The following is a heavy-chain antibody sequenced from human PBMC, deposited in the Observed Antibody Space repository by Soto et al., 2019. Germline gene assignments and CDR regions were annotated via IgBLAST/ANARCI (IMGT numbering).Heavy chain of an antibody. CDR3: ARLYGGRGELQFYFVY. J-gene: IGHJ4*01. V-gene: IGHV4-39*01. Sequence: QLQLQESGPGLVKPSETLSLTCTVSGGSISSSSYYWGWIRQPPGKGREWIGIIYYSGSTYYNPSLKSRVTISVDTSKNQFSLQLSSVTSAVTAVYYCARLYGGRGELQFYFVYLGHGTLVPVSS. D-gene: IGHD1-26*01. CDR2: IYYSGST. CDR1: GGSISSSSYY.